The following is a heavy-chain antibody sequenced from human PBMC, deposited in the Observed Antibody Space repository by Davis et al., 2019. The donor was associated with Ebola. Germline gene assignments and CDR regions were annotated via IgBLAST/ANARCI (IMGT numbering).Heavy chain of an antibody. CDR3: ARDRALYCSSTSCYWVTFDY. D-gene: IGHD2-2*01. CDR2: INSDGSST. CDR1: GFTFSSYW. Sequence: HTGGSLRLSCAASGFTFSSYWMHWVRQAPGKGLVWVSRINSDGSSTSYADSVKGRFTISRDNAKNTLYLQMNSLRAEDTAVYYCARDRALYCSSTSCYWVTFDYWGQGTLVTVSS. J-gene: IGHJ4*02. V-gene: IGHV3-74*01.